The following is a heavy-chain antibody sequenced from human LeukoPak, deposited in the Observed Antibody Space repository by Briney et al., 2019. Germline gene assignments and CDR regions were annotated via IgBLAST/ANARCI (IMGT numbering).Heavy chain of an antibody. CDR3: ARDHKYYYDSSGNIDAFDI. D-gene: IGHD3-22*01. CDR1: GFTFSSYS. J-gene: IGHJ3*02. V-gene: IGHV3-21*01. CDR2: ISSSSSYI. Sequence: GGSLRLSCAAPGFTFSSYSMNWVRQAPGKGLEWVSSISSSSSYIYYADSVKGRFTISRDNAKNSLYLQMNSLRAEDTAVYYCARDHKYYYDSSGNIDAFDIWGQGTMVTVSS.